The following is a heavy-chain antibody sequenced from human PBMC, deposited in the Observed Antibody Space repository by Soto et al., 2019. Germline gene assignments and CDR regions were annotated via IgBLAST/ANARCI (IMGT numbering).Heavy chain of an antibody. CDR3: ARSRSGAVADSFDF. CDR2: ISRDGTNK. Sequence: VQVVESGGGVVQPGRSLRLSCAASGFTFSRYAIHWVRQAPGKGLEWVAVISRDGTNKYYVDSVKGRFTISRDNSRNTLYLQMNSLRHEDAAVYYCARSRSGAVADSFDFWGQGTLATVSS. J-gene: IGHJ4*02. D-gene: IGHD3-10*01. CDR1: GFTFSRYA. V-gene: IGHV3-30*04.